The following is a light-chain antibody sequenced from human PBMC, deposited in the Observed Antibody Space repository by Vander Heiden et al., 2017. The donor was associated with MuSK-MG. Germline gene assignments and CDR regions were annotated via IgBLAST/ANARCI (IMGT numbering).Light chain of an antibody. CDR2: AAS. V-gene: IGKV1-9*01. J-gene: IGKJ4*01. CDR3: QQLNSSPIT. Sequence: DIQLTQSPSFLSASVGDRVTITCRASQGISSYFDWYQQKPGKAPKLLIYAASTWQSGVPSRFSGSGSGTEFTLTISSRQPEDFATYYCQQLNSSPITFGGGTKVDIK. CDR1: QGISSY.